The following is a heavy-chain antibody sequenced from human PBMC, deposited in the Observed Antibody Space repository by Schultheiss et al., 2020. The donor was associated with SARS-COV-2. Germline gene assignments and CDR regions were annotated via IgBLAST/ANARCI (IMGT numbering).Heavy chain of an antibody. CDR3: ARDYSSGSRYYYGMDV. J-gene: IGHJ6*02. D-gene: IGHD6-19*01. V-gene: IGHV4-61*01. Sequence: SETLSLTCAVSGYSISSGYYWGWVRQPPGKGLEWIGYIYYSGSTNYNPSLKSRVTISVDTSKNQFSLKLSSVTAADTAVYYCARDYSSGSRYYYGMDVWGQGTTVTVSS. CDR1: GYSISSGYY. CDR2: IYYSGST.